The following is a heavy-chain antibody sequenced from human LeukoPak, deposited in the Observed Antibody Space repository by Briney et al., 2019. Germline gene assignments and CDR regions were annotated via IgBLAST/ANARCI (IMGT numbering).Heavy chain of an antibody. J-gene: IGHJ4*02. CDR3: ARDLGQWLVRSYYFDY. V-gene: IGHV3-33*01. Sequence: GGSLRLSCAASGFTFSSYGMHWVRQAPGKGLEWVAVIWYDGSNKYYADSVKGRFTISRDNSKNTLYLQMNSLRAEDTAVYYCARDLGQWLVRSYYFDYWGQGTLVTVSS. CDR1: GFTFSSYG. CDR2: IWYDGSNK. D-gene: IGHD6-19*01.